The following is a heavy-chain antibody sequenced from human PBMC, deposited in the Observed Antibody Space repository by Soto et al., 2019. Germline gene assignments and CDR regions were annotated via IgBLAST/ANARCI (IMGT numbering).Heavy chain of an antibody. Sequence: QVQVVESGGRVVHPGGSLRLSCAASGFTFRSSAMHWVRHTPGKGLEWVAVIAYDGSKKYYAASVKGRFTVSRDNSNNTVDLQMNSLRTADSAIYFCARDRALLGANWLDPWGQGTRVSVSS. CDR3: ARDRALLGANWLDP. D-gene: IGHD2-8*02. J-gene: IGHJ5*02. V-gene: IGHV3-30*04. CDR2: IAYDGSKK. CDR1: GFTFRSSA.